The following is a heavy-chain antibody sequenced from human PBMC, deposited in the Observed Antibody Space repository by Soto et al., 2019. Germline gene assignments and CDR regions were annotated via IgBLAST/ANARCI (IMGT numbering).Heavy chain of an antibody. D-gene: IGHD3-16*01. CDR1: NGSFRGFY. J-gene: IGHJ5*02. CDR3: ARRRLSPHLLDASGTYTHGRPGGPNWFDP. Sequence: QVQLQQWGAGLVRPSETLSLTCAVYNGSFRGFYWSWIRQPPQKGLEWIGEVDHRGNTHYNPSLKSRVTISGATSQNQFSLHRGALTAADTAVYYCARRRLSPHLLDASGTYTHGRPGGPNWFDPWGQGTLVTVSS. V-gene: IGHV4-34*02. CDR2: VDHRGNT.